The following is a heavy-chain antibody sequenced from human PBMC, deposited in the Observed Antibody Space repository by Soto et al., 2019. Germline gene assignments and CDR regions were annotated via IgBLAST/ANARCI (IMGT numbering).Heavy chain of an antibody. CDR2: IYYRAMP. CDR3: ARAPPVLRYFDWLGPALRYYYGMDV. J-gene: IGHJ6*02. V-gene: IGHV4-30-4*01. Sequence: SETLSLTCNVSGGSITRGDYYWSWLRQPPGKGLEWIGYIYYRAMPYYNPSLKSRVTISVDTSNNQFSLSRTSVTAADTAVYYCARAPPVLRYFDWLGPALRYYYGMDVWCQGPTVTVSS. D-gene: IGHD3-9*01. CDR1: GGSITRGDYY.